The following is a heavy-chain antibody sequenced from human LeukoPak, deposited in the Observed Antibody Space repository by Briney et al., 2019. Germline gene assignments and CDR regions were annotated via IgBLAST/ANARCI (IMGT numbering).Heavy chain of an antibody. CDR3: ARDKRDYYGRYYYYYYMDV. CDR1: GFTVISNS. Sequence: GGSLRLSCVASGFTVISNSVIWDRQAPGKGLEWVSLIYSDGGTYYADSVKGRFTISRDTSKNTLYLQMNSLRAEDAAVYYCARDKRDYYGRYYYYYYMDVWGKGTTVTISS. J-gene: IGHJ6*03. D-gene: IGHD3-22*01. V-gene: IGHV3-66*01. CDR2: IYSDGGT.